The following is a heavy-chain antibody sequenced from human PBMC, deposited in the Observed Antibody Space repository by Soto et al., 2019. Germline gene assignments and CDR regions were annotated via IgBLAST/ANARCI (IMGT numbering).Heavy chain of an antibody. J-gene: IGHJ5*02. Sequence: GGSLRLSCAASGFTFRSFTMNWVCQAPGKGLEWVSTISSNSAYIYYTDALRGRFTISRDNAKNSLHLQMNSLRAEGTAVYYCTRDASRDSSARGWFDPWGPGTLVTVSS. CDR2: ISSNSAYI. D-gene: IGHD6-13*01. CDR3: TRDASRDSSARGWFDP. V-gene: IGHV3-21*01. CDR1: GFTFRSFT.